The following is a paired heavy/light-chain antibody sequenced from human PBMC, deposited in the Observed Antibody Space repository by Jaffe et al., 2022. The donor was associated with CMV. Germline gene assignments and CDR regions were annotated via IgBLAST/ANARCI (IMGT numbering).Heavy chain of an antibody. J-gene: IGHJ3*02. CDR3: VGDGFDI. CDR1: GFTFSRYG. CDR2: ISSDGGTT. Sequence: EVQLVESGGGLVQPGGSLTLSCSASGFTFSRYGIHWVRQAPGKGLEYVSAISSDGGTTYYADSVKGRFTISRDNSKSTLYLQMSSLRDDDTAVYYCVGDGFDIWGQGTMVTVSS. V-gene: IGHV3-64*03.
Light chain of an antibody. CDR2: EVS. CDR3: SSYAGDNNYV. CDR1: SSDVGAYTY. V-gene: IGLV2-8*01. J-gene: IGLJ2*01. Sequence: QSALTQPPSASGSPGQSVTVSCTGTSSDVGAYTYVSWYQQHPGKAPKLMIYEVSKRPSGVPARFSGSKSGNTASLTVAGLQAEDEADYYCSSYAGDNNYVFGGGTKLTVL.